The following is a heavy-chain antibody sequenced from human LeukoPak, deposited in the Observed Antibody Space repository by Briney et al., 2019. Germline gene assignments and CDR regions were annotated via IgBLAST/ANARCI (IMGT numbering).Heavy chain of an antibody. V-gene: IGHV3-33*08. CDR2: IWYGGSNK. Sequence: GGSLRLSCAASGFTFSSYGMHWVRQAPGKGLEWVAVIWYGGSNKYYADSVKGRFTISRDNSKNTLYLQMNSLQTEDTAVYYCTTFSDCSTSVCYNNYWGQGTLVTVSS. D-gene: IGHD2-2*02. J-gene: IGHJ4*02. CDR1: GFTFSSYG. CDR3: TTFSDCSTSVCYNNY.